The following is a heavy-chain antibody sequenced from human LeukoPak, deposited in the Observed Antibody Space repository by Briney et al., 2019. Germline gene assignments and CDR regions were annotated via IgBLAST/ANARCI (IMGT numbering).Heavy chain of an antibody. CDR2: ITANNTTK. V-gene: IGHV3-48*01. CDR1: GLSFSSYN. CDR3: AAASAFSSSWRS. Sequence: GGSLRLSCTASGLSFSSYNMNWVRQAPRKGPEWVAYITANNTTKYYADSVKGRFTISRDNAKKSLFLQMNSLRAEDTAVYYCAAASAFSSSWRSWGQGTVVTVSS. J-gene: IGHJ5*02. D-gene: IGHD6-13*01.